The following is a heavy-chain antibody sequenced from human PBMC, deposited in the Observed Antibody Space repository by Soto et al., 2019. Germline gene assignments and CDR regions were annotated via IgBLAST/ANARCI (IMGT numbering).Heavy chain of an antibody. Sequence: QVQLVESGGGVVQPGRSLRLSCAASGFTFSRYGMHWVRQAPGTGLAWVAVISYDGSNTYYADSVKGRSTISRDNSKNTLYRQRNSLRAEDTAVYYCAKERPSGTSPRAPYYYGMDGWGQGTTVTVSS. CDR3: AKERPSGTSPRAPYYYGMDG. V-gene: IGHV3-30*18. CDR2: ISYDGSNT. J-gene: IGHJ6*02. CDR1: GFTFSRYG. D-gene: IGHD6-25*01.